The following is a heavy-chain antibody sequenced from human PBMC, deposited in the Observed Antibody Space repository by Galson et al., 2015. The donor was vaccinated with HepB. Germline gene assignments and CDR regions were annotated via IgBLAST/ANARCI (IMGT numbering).Heavy chain of an antibody. Sequence: SVKVSCKASGYTFTSYDINWVRQATGQGLEWMGWMNPNSGDTGYAQKFQGRVTMTRNTSISTAYMELSSLRSEDTAVYYCARARKYVSYYYYYYYMDVWGKGTTVTVSS. CDR1: GYTFTSYD. D-gene: IGHD1-14*01. CDR3: ARARKYVSYYYYYYYMDV. J-gene: IGHJ6*03. V-gene: IGHV1-8*01. CDR2: MNPNSGDT.